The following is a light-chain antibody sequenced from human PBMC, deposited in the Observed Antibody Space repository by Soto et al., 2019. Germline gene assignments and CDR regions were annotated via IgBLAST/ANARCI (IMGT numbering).Light chain of an antibody. V-gene: IGLV2-14*01. CDR1: GYDIGGYTF. J-gene: IGLJ1*01. CDR3: APFASISTYV. CDR2: DVT. Sequence: SALTRPASVSGSPGQSITISCGGTGYDIGGYTFVSWYQHHPGKAAKLIIYDVTHRPSGVSERFSGSKSGFTASLTISGLQPEDESHYYCAPFASISTYVFGTGTKVNVL.